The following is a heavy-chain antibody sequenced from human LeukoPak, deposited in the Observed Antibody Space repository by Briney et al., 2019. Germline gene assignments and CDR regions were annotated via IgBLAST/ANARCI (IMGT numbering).Heavy chain of an antibody. Sequence: PGGSLRLSCTASGFTFGDYAMSWFRQAPGKGLEWVGFIRSKAYGGTTEYAASVKGRFTTSRDDSKSIAYLQMNSLKTEDTAVYYCGTMIVVATDYFDYWGQGTLVTVSS. CDR2: IRSKAYGGTT. CDR1: GFTFGDYA. V-gene: IGHV3-49*03. J-gene: IGHJ4*02. D-gene: IGHD3-22*01. CDR3: GTMIVVATDYFDY.